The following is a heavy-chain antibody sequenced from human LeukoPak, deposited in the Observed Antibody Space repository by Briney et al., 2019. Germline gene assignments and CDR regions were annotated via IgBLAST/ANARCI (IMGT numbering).Heavy chain of an antibody. CDR2: IKQDGSEK. Sequence: GGSLRLSCAASGFTFSSYWMSWVRQAPGKGLEWVANIKQDGSEKYYVDSVKGRFTISRDNAKNSLYLQMNSLRAEDTAAYYCARDSSSGEFDYWGQGTLVTVSS. CDR3: ARDSSSGEFDY. CDR1: GFTFSSYW. V-gene: IGHV3-7*01. D-gene: IGHD3-22*01. J-gene: IGHJ4*02.